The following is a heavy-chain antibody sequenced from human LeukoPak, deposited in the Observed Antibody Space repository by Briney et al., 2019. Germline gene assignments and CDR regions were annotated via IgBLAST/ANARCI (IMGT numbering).Heavy chain of an antibody. CDR1: GFTFSSYS. D-gene: IGHD3/OR15-3a*01. CDR2: ISSSSSYI. CDR3: ARDSRWAGLAEYFQH. Sequence: GGSLRLSCAASGFTFSSYSMNWVRQAPGKGLEWVSSISSSSSYIYYADSVKGQFTISRDNAKNSLFLQMNSLRAEDTAVYYCARDSRWAGLAEYFQHWGQGTLVTVSS. J-gene: IGHJ1*01. V-gene: IGHV3-21*01.